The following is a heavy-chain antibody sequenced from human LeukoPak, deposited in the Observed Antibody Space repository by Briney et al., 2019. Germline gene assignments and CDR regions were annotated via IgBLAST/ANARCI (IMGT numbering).Heavy chain of an antibody. J-gene: IGHJ3*02. CDR3: AKAAGLLGMDDAFDI. V-gene: IGHV3-33*06. Sequence: PGRSLSLSCAASGFTFSSYGMHWVHQAPGKGLEWVAVIWYDGSNKYYADSVKGRFTISRDNSKNTLYLQLNSLRAEDTAVYYCAKAAGLLGMDDAFDIWGQGTMVTVSS. CDR1: GFTFSSYG. D-gene: IGHD1-14*01. CDR2: IWYDGSNK.